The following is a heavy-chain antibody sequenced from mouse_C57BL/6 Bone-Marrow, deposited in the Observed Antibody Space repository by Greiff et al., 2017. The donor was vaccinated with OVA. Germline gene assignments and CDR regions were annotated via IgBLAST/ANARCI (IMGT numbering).Heavy chain of an antibody. J-gene: IGHJ2*01. Sequence: EVKLVESGGDLVKPGGSLKLSCAASGFTFSSYGMSWVRQTPDKRLEWVATISSGGSYTYYPDSVKGRFTISRDNAKNTLYLQMISLKSEDTAMYYCARHDGYPDYWGQGTTLTVSS. CDR3: ARHDGYPDY. CDR2: ISSGGSYT. V-gene: IGHV5-6*01. D-gene: IGHD2-3*01. CDR1: GFTFSSYG.